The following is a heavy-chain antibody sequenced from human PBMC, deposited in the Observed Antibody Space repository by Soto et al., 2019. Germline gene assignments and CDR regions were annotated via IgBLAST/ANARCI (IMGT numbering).Heavy chain of an antibody. CDR2: IYWDDGK. V-gene: IGHV2-5*02. Sequence: SGPTLVNPTQTLTLTCTFSGFSLSTSGVGVGWIRQPPGKALEWLALIYWDDGKRYSPSLKSRLTITKDTSKNQVVLTMTNMDPVDTATYYCARARHPYYYYGMDVWGQGTTVTVSS. CDR1: GFSLSTSGVG. J-gene: IGHJ6*02. CDR3: ARARHPYYYYGMDV.